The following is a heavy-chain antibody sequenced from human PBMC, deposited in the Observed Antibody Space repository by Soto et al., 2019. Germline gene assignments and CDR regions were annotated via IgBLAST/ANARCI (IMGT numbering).Heavy chain of an antibody. CDR1: GFSLTTSGVG. CDR2: IFWDDDE. V-gene: IGHV2-5*02. CDR3: AYRRVGRDVLGAYDFDH. Sequence: QITLNESGPTLVIPTQTLTLTCTFSGFSLTTSGVGVGWIRQPPGKTMEWLALIFWDDDERYSPSLKRRLTITKDTSKNQVVLTMTNMDPEDTATSSGAYRRVGRDVLGAYDFDHWGQGTLVTVSS. J-gene: IGHJ4*02. D-gene: IGHD3-9*01.